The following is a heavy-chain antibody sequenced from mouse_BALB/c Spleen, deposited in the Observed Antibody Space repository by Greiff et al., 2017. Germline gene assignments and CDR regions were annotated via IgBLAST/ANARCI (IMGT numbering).Heavy chain of an antibody. CDR3: AKWYFDV. Sequence: LEWVATISSGGSYTYYPDSVKGRFTISRDNAKNTLYLQMSSLKSEDTAMYYCAKWYFDVWGAGTTVTVSS. V-gene: IGHV5-6*01. J-gene: IGHJ1*01. CDR2: ISSGGSYT.